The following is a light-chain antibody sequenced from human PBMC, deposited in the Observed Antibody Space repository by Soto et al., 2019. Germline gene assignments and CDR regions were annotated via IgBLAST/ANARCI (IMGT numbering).Light chain of an antibody. V-gene: IGKV1-12*01. CDR3: QQSNSFPLT. CDR1: QGISRR. Sequence: DIQMTQSPSSVSASVGDRVTITCRASQGISRRLAWYQQKPGKAPNLLIYAASSLQSGVPSRFSGSGSETDFTLTIGSLQPVDFATYYCQQSNSFPLTFGGGTKVEIK. CDR2: AAS. J-gene: IGKJ4*01.